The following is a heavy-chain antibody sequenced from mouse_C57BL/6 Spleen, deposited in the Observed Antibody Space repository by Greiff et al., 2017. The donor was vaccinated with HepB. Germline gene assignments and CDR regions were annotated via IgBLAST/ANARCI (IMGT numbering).Heavy chain of an antibody. CDR2: INPSNGGT. Sequence: VQLQQSGTELVKPGASVKLSCKASGYTFTSYWMHWVKQRPGQGLEWIGNINPSNGGTNYNEKFKSKATLTVDKSSSTAYMQLSSLTSEDSAVYYCARPPHYDYDWFAYWGQGTLVTVSA. D-gene: IGHD2-4*01. CDR1: GYTFTSYW. CDR3: ARPPHYDYDWFAY. J-gene: IGHJ3*01. V-gene: IGHV1-53*01.